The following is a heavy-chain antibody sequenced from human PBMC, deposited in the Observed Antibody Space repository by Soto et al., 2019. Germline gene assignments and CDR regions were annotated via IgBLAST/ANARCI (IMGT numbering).Heavy chain of an antibody. J-gene: IGHJ4*02. CDR3: AKDWGLDWLLQDRFDY. CDR1: GGSISSGGYS. CDR2: IYHSGST. V-gene: IGHV4-30-2*02. D-gene: IGHD3-9*01. Sequence: PSETLSLTCAVSGGSISSGGYSWSWIRQPPGKGLEWIGYIYHSGSTYYNPSLKGRFTISRDNSKNTLYLQMNNLRAEDTAVYYCAKDWGLDWLLQDRFDYWGQGTLVTVSS.